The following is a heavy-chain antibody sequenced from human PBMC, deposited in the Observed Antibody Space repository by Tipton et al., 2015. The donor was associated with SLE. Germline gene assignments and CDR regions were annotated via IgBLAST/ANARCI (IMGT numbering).Heavy chain of an antibody. CDR3: ARRNSESGACDM. D-gene: IGHD3-10*01. V-gene: IGHV3-23*01. Sequence: SLRLSCAASRFTFSTYCMRRVRHSPEKGLEWVSSISGSDGSTYYADSVKGRFTISRDNSKNTLYLQMNSLRAEDTAVYYCARRNSESGACDMWGQGTFVTVSS. CDR2: ISGSDGST. CDR1: RFTFSTYC. J-gene: IGHJ3*02.